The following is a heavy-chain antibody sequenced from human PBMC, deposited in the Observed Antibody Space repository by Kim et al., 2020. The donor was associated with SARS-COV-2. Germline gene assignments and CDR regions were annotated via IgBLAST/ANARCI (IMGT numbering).Heavy chain of an antibody. CDR2: RKK. CDR3: ANTDGDYDY. Sequence: RKKYDADSVTGRITISRDNYKNPLYLEMNSLGAEGTAVYYCANTDGDYDYWGQGTLVTVSS. V-gene: IGHV3-30*02. J-gene: IGHJ4*02. D-gene: IGHD4-17*01.